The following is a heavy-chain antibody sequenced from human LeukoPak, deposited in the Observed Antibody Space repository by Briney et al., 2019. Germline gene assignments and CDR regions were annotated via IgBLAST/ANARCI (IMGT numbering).Heavy chain of an antibody. CDR3: ARDQLLYSSSCYDY. Sequence: SETLSLTCTVSGGSISSYYWSWIRQPPGKGLEWIGYIYYSGSTNYNPSLKSRVTISVDTSKNQFSLKLSSVTAADTAVYYCARDQLLYSSSCYDYWGQGTLVTVSS. CDR1: GGSISSYY. D-gene: IGHD6-13*01. J-gene: IGHJ4*02. V-gene: IGHV4-59*12. CDR2: IYYSGST.